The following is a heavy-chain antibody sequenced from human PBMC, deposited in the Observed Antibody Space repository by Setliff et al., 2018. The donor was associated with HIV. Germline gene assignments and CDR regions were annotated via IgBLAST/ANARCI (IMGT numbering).Heavy chain of an antibody. J-gene: IGHJ6*03. CDR3: VRGYCSSTTCYDDYYYMDV. CDR2: IFYTGST. D-gene: IGHD2-2*01. V-gene: IGHV4-61*08. Sequence: PSETLSLTCTVSGGSFGSGDYYWSWIRQPPGKGLEWIAYIFYTGSTNYNPSLKSRVTISVDTSKNQFFLKLSSVTAADTAVYYCVRGYCSSTTCYDDYYYMDVWGKGSTVTVSS. CDR1: GGSFGSGDYY.